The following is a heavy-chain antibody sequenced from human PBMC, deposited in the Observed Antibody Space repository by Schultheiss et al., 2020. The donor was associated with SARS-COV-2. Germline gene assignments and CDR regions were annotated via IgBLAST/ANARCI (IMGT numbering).Heavy chain of an antibody. J-gene: IGHJ4*02. D-gene: IGHD6-6*01. CDR2: IYSGGST. CDR1: GFTFSSYS. Sequence: GGSLRLSCAASGFTFSSYSMNWVRQAPGKGLEWVSVIYSGGSTYYADSVKGRFTISRDNSKNTLYLQMNSLRAEDTAVYYCARDRRQLGHALDYWGQGTLVTVSS. CDR3: ARDRRQLGHALDY. V-gene: IGHV3-53*01.